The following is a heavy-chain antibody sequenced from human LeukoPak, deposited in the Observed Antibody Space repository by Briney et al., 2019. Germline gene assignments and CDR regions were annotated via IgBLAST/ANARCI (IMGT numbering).Heavy chain of an antibody. CDR3: VKHKGYIKSEPFDY. D-gene: IGHD1-14*01. CDR2: VSPSGVST. Sequence: PGGSLRLSCAASGFSFNNDAMSWVRQAPGKGLEWVAAVSPSGVSTYYADSVKGRFTISRDNSRNTLSLHLNDLRADDRAVYYCVKHKGYIKSEPFDYWGQGALVTVSS. V-gene: IGHV3-23*01. J-gene: IGHJ4*02. CDR1: GFSFNNDA.